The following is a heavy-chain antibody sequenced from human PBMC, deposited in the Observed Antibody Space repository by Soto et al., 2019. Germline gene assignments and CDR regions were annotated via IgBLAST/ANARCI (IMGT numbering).Heavy chain of an antibody. CDR2: IYYSGST. D-gene: IGHD1-1*01. J-gene: IGHJ6*02. V-gene: IGHV4-61*08. CDR3: ARNRDGYNSDYGMDV. Sequence: SETLSLTCAVSGGSISSGGYSWSWIRQQPGKGLEWIGYIYYSGSTNYNPSLKSRVTISVDTSKNQFSLKLSSVTAADTAVYYCARNRDGYNSDYGMDVWGQGT. CDR1: GGSISSGGYS.